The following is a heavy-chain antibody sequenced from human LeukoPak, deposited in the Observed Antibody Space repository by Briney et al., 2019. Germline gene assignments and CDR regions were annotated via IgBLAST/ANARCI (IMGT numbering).Heavy chain of an antibody. CDR3: ARPFWSGYYNYYYYGMDV. D-gene: IGHD3-3*01. J-gene: IGHJ6*02. CDR2: ISAYNGNT. V-gene: IGHV1-18*04. Sequence: GASVKVSCKASGYTFTGYYMHWVRQAPGQGLEWMGWISAYNGNTNYAQKLQGRVTMTTDTSTSTAYMELRSLRSDDTAVYYCARPFWSGYYNYYYYGMDVWGQGTTVTVSS. CDR1: GYTFTGYY.